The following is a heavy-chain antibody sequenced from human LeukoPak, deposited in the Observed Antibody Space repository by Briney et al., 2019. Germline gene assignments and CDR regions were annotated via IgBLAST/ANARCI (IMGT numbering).Heavy chain of an antibody. V-gene: IGHV1-2*02. Sequence: ASVKVSCKASGYTFTGYYMHWVRQAPGQGLEWMGWINPNSGGTNYAQKFQGRVTMTTDTSASTAYMELSSLRSDDTAVYYCARRLYYYDTSGFGWFDPWGQGTLVTVSS. D-gene: IGHD3-22*01. CDR1: GYTFTGYY. J-gene: IGHJ5*02. CDR3: ARRLYYYDTSGFGWFDP. CDR2: INPNSGGT.